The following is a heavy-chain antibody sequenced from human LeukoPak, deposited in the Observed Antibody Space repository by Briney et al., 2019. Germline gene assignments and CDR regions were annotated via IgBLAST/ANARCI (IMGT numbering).Heavy chain of an antibody. Sequence: ASVKVSCKASGGTFSSYDINWVRQATGQGLEWMGWMNPNSGNTGYAQKFQGRVTITRNTSISTAYMELSSLRSEDTAVYYCARVYGGDAFDIWGQGTMVTVSS. V-gene: IGHV1-8*03. CDR1: GGTFSSYD. CDR2: MNPNSGNT. CDR3: ARVYGGDAFDI. D-gene: IGHD2-8*01. J-gene: IGHJ3*02.